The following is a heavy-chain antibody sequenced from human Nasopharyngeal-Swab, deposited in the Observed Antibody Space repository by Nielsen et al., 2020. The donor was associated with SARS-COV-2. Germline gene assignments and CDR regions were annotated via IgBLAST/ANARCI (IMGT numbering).Heavy chain of an antibody. CDR1: GFTVSSNY. D-gene: IGHD5-18*01. V-gene: IGHV3-53*01. CDR3: ARARVGSYGSYYFDY. CDR2: IYSGGST. J-gene: IGHJ4*02. Sequence: GGSLRLSCAASGFTVSSNYMSWVRQAPGKGLEWVSVIYSGGSTYYADSVKGRFTISRDNSKNTLYLQMNSLRAGDTAVYYCARARVGSYGSYYFDYWGQGTLVTVSS.